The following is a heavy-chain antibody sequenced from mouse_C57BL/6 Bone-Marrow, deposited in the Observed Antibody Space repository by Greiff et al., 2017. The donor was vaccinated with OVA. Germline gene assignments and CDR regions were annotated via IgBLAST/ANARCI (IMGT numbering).Heavy chain of an antibody. D-gene: IGHD2-4*01. J-gene: IGHJ3*01. Sequence: EVKLVASGGGLVKPGGSLQLSCAASGFTFSDYGMHWVRQAPEKGLEWVAYISSGSSTIYYADTVKGRFTISRDNAKNTLFLQMTSLRSEDTAMYYCARPIYYDYAWFAYWGQGTLVTVSA. CDR3: ARPIYYDYAWFAY. V-gene: IGHV5-17*01. CDR2: ISSGSSTI. CDR1: GFTFSDYG.